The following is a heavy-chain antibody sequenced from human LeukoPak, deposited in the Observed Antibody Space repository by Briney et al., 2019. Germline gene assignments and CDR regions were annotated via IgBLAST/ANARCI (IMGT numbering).Heavy chain of an antibody. J-gene: IGHJ4*02. CDR1: GGSISSSSYY. CDR3: AERAIAARPFFDY. D-gene: IGHD6-6*01. V-gene: IGHV4-39*01. CDR2: IYYSGST. Sequence: PSETLSLTCTVSGGSISSSSYYWGWIRQPPGKGLEWIGSIYYSGSTYYNPSLKSRVTISVDTSKNQFSLKLSSVTAADTAVYYCAERAIAARPFFDYWGQGTLVTVSS.